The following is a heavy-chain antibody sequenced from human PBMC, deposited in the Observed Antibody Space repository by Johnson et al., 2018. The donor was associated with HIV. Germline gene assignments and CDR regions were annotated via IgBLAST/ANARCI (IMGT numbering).Heavy chain of an antibody. CDR3: ARVAYCGGDCDCRAHAFDI. J-gene: IGHJ3*02. CDR1: GFTFSDYY. Sequence: QVQLVESGGGLVQPGGSLRLSCAASGFTFSDYYMSWIRQAPGKGLEWVSYISSSGSIMYYVDSVKGRFTISMDTAKTSLYLQMNSRRAEDAAVYFCARVAYCGGDCDCRAHAFDIWGQGTMVTVSS. D-gene: IGHD2-21*01. CDR2: ISSSGSIM. V-gene: IGHV3-11*01.